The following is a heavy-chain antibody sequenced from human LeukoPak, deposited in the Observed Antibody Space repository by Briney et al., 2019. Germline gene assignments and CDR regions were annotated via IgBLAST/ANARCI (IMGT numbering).Heavy chain of an antibody. J-gene: IGHJ3*02. D-gene: IGHD1-26*01. CDR1: GFTFSSYA. V-gene: IGHV3-23*01. Sequence: GGSLRLSCAASGFTFSSYAMSWVRQAPGKGLEWVSATTGNSDNTYYADSVKGRFTISRDNSRNTLYLQMNSLRAEDTAVYSCAKSQVGTPRGAFDMWGQGTMVTVSS. CDR2: TTGNSDNT. CDR3: AKSQVGTPRGAFDM.